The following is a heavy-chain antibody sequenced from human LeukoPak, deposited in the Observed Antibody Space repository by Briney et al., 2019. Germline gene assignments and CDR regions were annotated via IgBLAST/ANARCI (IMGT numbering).Heavy chain of an antibody. D-gene: IGHD4-11*01. CDR2: INQDGSRI. CDR3: EVYSA. V-gene: IGHV3-7*01. CDR1: GSFTFSNYW. J-gene: IGHJ1*01. Sequence: GGPLRLSCAASGSFTFSNYWMNWLRQAPGKGLEWVANINQDGSRIYYVDSVEGRFTISRDNAKNSLYLQMNSLRAGDTAVYYCEVYSAWGQGTLVTVSS.